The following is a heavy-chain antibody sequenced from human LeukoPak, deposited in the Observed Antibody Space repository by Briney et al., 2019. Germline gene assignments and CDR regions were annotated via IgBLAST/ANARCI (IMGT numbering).Heavy chain of an antibody. Sequence: GESLKISCKTSGYSFTSYWITWVRQMPGKGLEWMGIIYPDDSDTTYSPSFQGQVTISADKSINTAYLQWSSLKASDTAMYYCARRDYGGKHLDYWGQGTLVTVSS. D-gene: IGHD4-23*01. J-gene: IGHJ4*02. V-gene: IGHV5-51*01. CDR1: GYSFTSYW. CDR2: IYPDDSDT. CDR3: ARRDYGGKHLDY.